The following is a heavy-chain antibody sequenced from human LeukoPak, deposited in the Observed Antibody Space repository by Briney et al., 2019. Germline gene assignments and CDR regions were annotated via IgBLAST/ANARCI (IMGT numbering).Heavy chain of an antibody. J-gene: IGHJ6*03. CDR2: IYYSGST. V-gene: IGHV4-39*07. CDR1: GGSISSSSYY. CDR3: ARAAMVRGVIITGYYYYYYYYMDV. Sequence: SETLSLTCTVSGGSISSSSYYWGWIRQPPGKGLEWIGSIYYSGSTYYNPSLKSRVTISVDTSKNQFSLKLSSVTAADTAVYYCARAAMVRGVIITGYYYYYYYYMDVWGKGTTVTISS. D-gene: IGHD3-10*01.